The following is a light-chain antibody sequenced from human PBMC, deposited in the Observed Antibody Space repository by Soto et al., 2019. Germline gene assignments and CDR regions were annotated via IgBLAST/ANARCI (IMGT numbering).Light chain of an antibody. J-gene: IGLJ1*01. Sequence: SVLTRPPSWSWSALQAVAISCTVTSSDVGGYNYVSWYQQHSGKAPQLMIYEVSKRPSGVPDRFSGSKSDNTATLTVSGLQAEDEADYYCSSYAGSNNFVFGTGTKVTVL. CDR2: EVS. CDR1: SSDVGGYNY. CDR3: SSYAGSNNFV. V-gene: IGLV2-8*01.